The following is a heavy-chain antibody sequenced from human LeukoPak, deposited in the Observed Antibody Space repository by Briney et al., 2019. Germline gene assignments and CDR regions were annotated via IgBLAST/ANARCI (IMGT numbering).Heavy chain of an antibody. D-gene: IGHD1-7*01. CDR3: VREGLWNSNDY. CDR1: GFTFSSYS. CDR2: ISSSSSTI. Sequence: GGSLRLSCAASGFTFSSYSMNWVRQAPGKGLEWVSYISSSSSTIYYADSVKGRFTISRDNAKNSLYLQMNSLRAEGTAVYYCVREGLWNSNDYWGQGTLVTVSS. J-gene: IGHJ4*02. V-gene: IGHV3-48*01.